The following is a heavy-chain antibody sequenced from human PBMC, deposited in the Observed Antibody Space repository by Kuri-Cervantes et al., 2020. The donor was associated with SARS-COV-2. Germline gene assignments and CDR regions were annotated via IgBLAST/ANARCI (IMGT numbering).Heavy chain of an antibody. D-gene: IGHD3-3*01. CDR2: IKSKTDGGTT. CDR3: ASLDFWSGYYPDY. V-gene: IGHV3-15*01. CDR1: GLTFSSYA. Sequence: GESLKISCAASGLTFSSYAMSWVRQAPGKGLEWVGRIKSKTDGGTTDYAAPVKGRFTISRDDSKNTLYLQMNSLRAEDTAVYYCASLDFWSGYYPDYWGQGTLVTVSS. J-gene: IGHJ4*02.